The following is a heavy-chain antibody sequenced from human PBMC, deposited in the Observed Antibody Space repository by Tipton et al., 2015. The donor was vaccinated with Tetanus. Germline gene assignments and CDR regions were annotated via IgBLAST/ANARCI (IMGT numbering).Heavy chain of an antibody. J-gene: IGHJ6*03. CDR3: AKAPRPLPLAGTPPDDYYYMDV. V-gene: IGHV3-23*01. Sequence: SLRLSCVASGSTFGTYAMTWVRQAPGKGLEWVSSIRGNSDETYYSDSVKGRFTISRDHSKNTLYLQMSSLRAEDTALYYCAKAPRPLPLAGTPPDDYYYMDVWGKGTTVTVSS. CDR1: GSTFGTYA. D-gene: IGHD6-19*01. CDR2: IRGNSDET.